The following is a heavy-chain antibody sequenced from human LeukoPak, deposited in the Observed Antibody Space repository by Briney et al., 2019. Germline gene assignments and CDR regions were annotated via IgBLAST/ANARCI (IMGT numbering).Heavy chain of an antibody. J-gene: IGHJ4*02. Sequence: GGSLRLSCAASGFTLSRYWMSWVRQAPGKGLEWVANLNQDGSEKSYVDSVKGRFSISRDNAKNSLYLLMNSLRAEDTAVYYCAREIIIVPAAIPYQSDYWGQGTLVTVSS. CDR1: GFTLSRYW. CDR2: LNQDGSEK. V-gene: IGHV3-7*01. D-gene: IGHD2-2*01. CDR3: AREIIIVPAAIPYQSDY.